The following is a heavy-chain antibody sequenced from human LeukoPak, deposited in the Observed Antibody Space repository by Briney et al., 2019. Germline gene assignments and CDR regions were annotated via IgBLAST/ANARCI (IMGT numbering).Heavy chain of an antibody. D-gene: IGHD3-3*01. CDR2: ICGDDRA. CDR3: AECKTWYGILP. Sequence: GGSLRLSCAASGFTVSSIYMSWVRQAPGKGLEWVSVICGDDRAHYAASVKGRFTISIDKSKNQVYLQMNSLRAEDTAMYYCAECKTWYGILPWGLGTPVIVSS. CDR1: GFTVSSIY. V-gene: IGHV3-53*01. J-gene: IGHJ4*02.